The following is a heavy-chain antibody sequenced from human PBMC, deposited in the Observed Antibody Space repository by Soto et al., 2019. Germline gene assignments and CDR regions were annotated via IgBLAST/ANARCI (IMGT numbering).Heavy chain of an antibody. CDR3: VREPVEYCGDDCYGRGWFDP. CDR1: GFTVSSNY. D-gene: IGHD2-21*02. Sequence: GGSLRLSCAASGFTVSSNYMSWVRQAPGKGLEWVSVIYSGGSTYYADSVKGRFTISRHNSKNTLYLEMNSLRAEDTGIYFCVREPVEYCGDDCYGRGWFDPWGQGTLVTVSS. J-gene: IGHJ5*02. CDR2: IYSGGST. V-gene: IGHV3-53*01.